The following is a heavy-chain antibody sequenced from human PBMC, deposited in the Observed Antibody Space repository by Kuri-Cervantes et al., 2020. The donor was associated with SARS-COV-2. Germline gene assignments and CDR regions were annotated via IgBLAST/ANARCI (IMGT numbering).Heavy chain of an antibody. V-gene: IGHV4-39*07. CDR3: ARVGGEVAGTLYFQH. CDR2: TYYSGST. J-gene: IGHJ1*01. D-gene: IGHD6-19*01. Sequence: SETLSLTCTVYSGSISSSSYYWGWLRQPPGKGLEWIVRTYYSGSTYYNPSLKSRVTISVDTSKNQFSLKLGSVTAADAAVYYCARVGGEVAGTLYFQHWGQGTLVTVSS. CDR1: SGSISSSSYY.